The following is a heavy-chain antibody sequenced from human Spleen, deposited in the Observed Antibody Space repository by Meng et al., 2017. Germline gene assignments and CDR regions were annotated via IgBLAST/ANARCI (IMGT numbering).Heavy chain of an antibody. CDR2: IYSGGST. CDR3: SASSSGWYVFDY. V-gene: IGHV3-53*01. J-gene: IGHJ4*02. D-gene: IGHD6-19*01. Sequence: GESLKISCAAPGFTVSSNYMSWVRQAPGKGLEWVSVIYSGGSTYYAGSVKCRFTISRDNSKNTLYLQMNSLRAEDTAVYYCSASSSGWYVFDYWGQGTLVTVSS. CDR1: GFTVSSNY.